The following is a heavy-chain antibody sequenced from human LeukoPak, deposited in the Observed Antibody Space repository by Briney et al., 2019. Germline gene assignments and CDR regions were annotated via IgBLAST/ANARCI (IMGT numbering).Heavy chain of an antibody. Sequence: PSETLFLTCTVSGGSISSYYWSWIRQPPGKGLEWIGYIYYSGSTSYNPSLKSRLTMSVDTSKNQFSLKLSPGTAADTAVYYCARASAYDSSGYYPYWGQGTLVTVYS. D-gene: IGHD3-22*01. CDR1: GGSISSYY. J-gene: IGHJ4*02. CDR2: IYYSGST. V-gene: IGHV4-59*12. CDR3: ARASAYDSSGYYPY.